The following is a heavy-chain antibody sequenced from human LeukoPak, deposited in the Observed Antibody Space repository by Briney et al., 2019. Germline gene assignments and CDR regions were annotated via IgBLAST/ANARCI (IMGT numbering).Heavy chain of an antibody. V-gene: IGHV4-39*01. Sequence: SETLTLTCTVSGDSISSSSYYWGWLRQPPGMGLEWTGNIYYSGSTYYNPSLKSRVTISVDTSKNQFSLKLSSVTAADTAVYYCARLGYYGSRSYFYFDYWGQGTLVTVSS. CDR2: IYYSGST. J-gene: IGHJ4*02. D-gene: IGHD3-10*01. CDR3: ARLGYYGSRSYFYFDY. CDR1: GDSISSSSYY.